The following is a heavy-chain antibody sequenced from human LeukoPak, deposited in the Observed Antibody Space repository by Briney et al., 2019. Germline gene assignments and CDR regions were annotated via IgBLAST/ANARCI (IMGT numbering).Heavy chain of an antibody. D-gene: IGHD1-26*01. J-gene: IGHJ3*02. CDR2: ISYDGSNK. V-gene: IGHV3-30-3*01. Sequence: PGRSLRLSCAASGFTFSSYAMHWVRQAPGKGLEWVAVISYDGSNKYYADSVKGRFTISRDNSKNTLYLQMNSLRAEDTAVYYCAREGAEQAFDIWGQGTMVTVSP. CDR3: AREGAEQAFDI. CDR1: GFTFSSYA.